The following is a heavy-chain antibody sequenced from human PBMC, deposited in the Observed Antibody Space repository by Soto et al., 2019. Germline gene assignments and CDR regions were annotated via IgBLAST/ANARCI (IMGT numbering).Heavy chain of an antibody. V-gene: IGHV4-39*01. Sequence: SETLSLTCPFSGDSISSSTYYWGWIRQPPGKGLEWIGSMFYSGNTYYNPSLKSRVTLSINTSKNQFSLKLNSVTAADTAVYYCVSPEGYYDSSGYTLDYWGQGTLVTVS. CDR1: GDSISSSTYY. D-gene: IGHD3-22*01. J-gene: IGHJ4*02. CDR2: MFYSGNT. CDR3: VSPEGYYDSSGYTLDY.